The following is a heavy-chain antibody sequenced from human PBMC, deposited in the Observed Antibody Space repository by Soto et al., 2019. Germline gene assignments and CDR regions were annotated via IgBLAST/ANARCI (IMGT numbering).Heavy chain of an antibody. V-gene: IGHV3-23*01. CDR3: AKEAYYYGSVRWGNPVNWFDP. CDR2: MSGSGGST. CDR1: GFTFSSYA. J-gene: IGHJ5*02. D-gene: IGHD3-10*01. Sequence: EVQLLESGGGLVQPGGSLRLSCAASGFTFSSYAMSWVRQAPGKGLEWVSAMSGSGGSTYYADSVKGRFTISRDNSKNTRYLQMNSMRAEDTAVYYCAKEAYYYGSVRWGNPVNWFDPWGQGTLVTVSS.